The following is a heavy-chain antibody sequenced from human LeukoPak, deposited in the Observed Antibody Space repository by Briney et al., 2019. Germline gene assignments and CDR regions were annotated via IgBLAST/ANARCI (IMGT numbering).Heavy chain of an antibody. J-gene: IGHJ3*02. V-gene: IGHV4-59*12. D-gene: IGHD2-15*01. CDR3: ARDWEDIVVVVAATTRAFDI. CDR1: GGSISSYY. Sequence: SETLSLTCTVSGGSISSYYWSWIRQPPGKGLEWIGSIYYSGSTYYNPSLKSRVTISVDTSKNQFSLKLSSVTAADTAVYYCARDWEDIVVVVAATTRAFDIWGQGTMVTVSS. CDR2: IYYSGST.